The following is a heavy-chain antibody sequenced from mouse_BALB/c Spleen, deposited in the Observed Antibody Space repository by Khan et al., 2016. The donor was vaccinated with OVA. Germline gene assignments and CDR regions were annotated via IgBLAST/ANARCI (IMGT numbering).Heavy chain of an antibody. CDR2: INPGSGDT. V-gene: IGHV1-54*01. CDR1: GYAFTDYL. CDR3: ARSGYGFGAY. D-gene: IGHD3-2*02. J-gene: IGHJ3*01. Sequence: QVQLQQPGAELVRPGTSLKVSCKASGYAFTDYLIEWLKQRPGQGLEWIGMINPGSGDTKYNEKFKAKATLTADKSSRPAYMQLSSLTSDDSAVYFCARSGYGFGAYWGQGTLVTVS.